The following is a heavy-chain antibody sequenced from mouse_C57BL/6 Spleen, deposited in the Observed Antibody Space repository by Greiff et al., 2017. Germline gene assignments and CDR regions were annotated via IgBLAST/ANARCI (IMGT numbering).Heavy chain of an antibody. Sequence: VQLQQSGPELVKPGASVKISCKASGYAFSSSWMNWVKQRPGKGLEWIGNINPSNGGTNYNEKFKSKATLTVDKSSSTAYMQLSSLTSEDSAVYYCARSYYGNYGWYFDVWGTGTTVTVSS. V-gene: IGHV1-82*01. CDR2: INPSNGGT. CDR3: ARSYYGNYGWYFDV. J-gene: IGHJ1*03. D-gene: IGHD2-1*01. CDR1: GYAFSSSW.